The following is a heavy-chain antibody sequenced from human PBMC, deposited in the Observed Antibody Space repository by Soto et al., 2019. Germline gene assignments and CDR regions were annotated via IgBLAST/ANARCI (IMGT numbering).Heavy chain of an antibody. J-gene: IGHJ3*02. D-gene: IGHD3-10*01. V-gene: IGHV3-53*01. Sequence: PGGSLRLSFAASGVTVSKNYMSWVRQASGKGLEWVSVIYSNGQSYYADSVKGRFTISRDNSKNMLYLEMNSLRVEDTAMYYCARDRDNDSVFHXWGQGTRVTVS. CDR1: GVTVSKNY. CDR2: IYSNGQS. CDR3: ARDRDNDSVFHX.